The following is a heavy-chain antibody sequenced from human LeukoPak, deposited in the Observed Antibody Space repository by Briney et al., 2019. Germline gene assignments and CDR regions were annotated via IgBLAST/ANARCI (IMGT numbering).Heavy chain of an antibody. D-gene: IGHD1-26*01. CDR2: ISSSSSYI. J-gene: IGHJ4*02. V-gene: IGHV3-21*01. Sequence: GGPLRLSCAASGFTFSSYSMNWVRQAPGKGLEWVSSISSSSSYIYYADSVKGRFTISRDNAKNSLYLQMNSLRAEDTAVYYCARVLYSGSFFDYWGQGTLVTVSS. CDR3: ARVLYSGSFFDY. CDR1: GFTFSSYS.